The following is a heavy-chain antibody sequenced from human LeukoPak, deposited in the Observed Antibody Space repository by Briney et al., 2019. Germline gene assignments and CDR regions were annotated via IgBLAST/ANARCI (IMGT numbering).Heavy chain of an antibody. CDR3: AREATWGQWYFDH. CDR1: GFSFSNHG. CDR2: VARDGGAK. Sequence: GGSLRLSCVASGFSFSNHGMHWVRQAPGKGLEWVSVVARDGGAKFYADSVKGRFTLSRDNSKNMFFLQMNFLTVEDTAIYYCAREATWGQWYFDHWGQGTPVIVSS. D-gene: IGHD6-19*01. J-gene: IGHJ4*02. V-gene: IGHV3-30*03.